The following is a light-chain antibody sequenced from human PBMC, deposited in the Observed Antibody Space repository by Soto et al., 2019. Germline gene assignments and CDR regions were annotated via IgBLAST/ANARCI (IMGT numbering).Light chain of an antibody. CDR2: GGS. V-gene: IGKV3-20*01. CDR1: QSVSSSY. CDR3: QQYGSLPRT. Sequence: EIVLTQSPGTLSLSPGERATLSCRASQSVSSSYLGWYQQKPGQAPRLLIYGGSSRATGIPDRFSGSGSGTDFTLTISRLEPEDFAVYYCQQYGSLPRTFGQVTKLEIK. J-gene: IGKJ2*01.